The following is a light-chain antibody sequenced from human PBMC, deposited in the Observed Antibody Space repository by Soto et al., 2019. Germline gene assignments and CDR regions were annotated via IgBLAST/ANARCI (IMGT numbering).Light chain of an antibody. V-gene: IGLV1-40*01. Sequence: QSVLTQPPSVSGAPGQRVTISCTGSSSNIGAGYDVHWYQQLPRTAPKLLIYGNSNRPSGVPDRFYGSKSGTSPSLAITRLQAEDEADYSCQSYDSSLSGYVVFGGGTQLTVL. J-gene: IGLJ2*01. CDR2: GNS. CDR3: QSYDSSLSGYVV. CDR1: SSNIGAGYD.